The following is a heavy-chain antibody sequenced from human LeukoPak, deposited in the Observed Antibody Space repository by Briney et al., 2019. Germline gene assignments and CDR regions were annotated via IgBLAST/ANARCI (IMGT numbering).Heavy chain of an antibody. Sequence: GRSLRLSCAASGFTFSSYSMNWVRQAPGKGLEWVSSISSSSSYIYYADSVEGRFTISRDNAKNSLYLQMNSLRAEDTAVYYCARDDIGYFDYWGQGTLVTVSS. CDR1: GFTFSSYS. D-gene: IGHD2-15*01. J-gene: IGHJ4*02. V-gene: IGHV3-21*01. CDR3: ARDDIGYFDY. CDR2: ISSSSSYI.